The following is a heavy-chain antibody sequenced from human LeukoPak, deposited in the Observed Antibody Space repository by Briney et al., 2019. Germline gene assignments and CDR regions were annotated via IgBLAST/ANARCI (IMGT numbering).Heavy chain of an antibody. V-gene: IGHV4-4*02. D-gene: IGHD2-2*01. J-gene: IGHJ4*02. CDR2: IYHSGST. CDR1: GGSISSSNW. Sequence: SETLSLTCAVSGGSISSSNWWSWVRQPPGKGLEWIGQIYHSGSTNYNPSLKSRVAISADKSKNQFSLNLNSVTAADTAVYYCARAGQGYCTSASCYLSLDYWGQGTLVTVSS. CDR3: ARAGQGYCTSASCYLSLDY.